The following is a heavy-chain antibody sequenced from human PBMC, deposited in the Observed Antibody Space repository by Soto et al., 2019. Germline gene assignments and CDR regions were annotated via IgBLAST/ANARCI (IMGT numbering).Heavy chain of an antibody. CDR1: GGTFSSYA. J-gene: IGHJ6*02. CDR3: ARGGYCSGGSCYSGMDV. Sequence: QVQLVQSGAEVKKPGSSVKVSCKASGGTFSSYAISWVRQAPGQGLEWMGGIIPIFGTANYAQKFQGRVTITADESKSTAYMELSSLRSEDTAVYYCARGGYCSGGSCYSGMDVWGQGTTVTVSS. V-gene: IGHV1-69*01. CDR2: IIPIFGTA. D-gene: IGHD2-15*01.